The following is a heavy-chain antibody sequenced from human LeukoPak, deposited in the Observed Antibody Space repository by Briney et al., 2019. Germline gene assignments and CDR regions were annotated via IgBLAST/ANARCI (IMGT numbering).Heavy chain of an antibody. CDR2: IYYTGST. D-gene: IGHD4-17*01. J-gene: IGHJ6*02. CDR1: GGSINSYY. Sequence: SETLSLTCTVSGGSINSYYWSWIRQPPGKGLEWIGYIYYTGSTNYNPSLKSRVTISVDTSKNQFSLNLSSVTAADTAVYYCARHYGAHRDYYGLDVWGQGTTATVSS. V-gene: IGHV4-59*01. CDR3: ARHYGAHRDYYGLDV.